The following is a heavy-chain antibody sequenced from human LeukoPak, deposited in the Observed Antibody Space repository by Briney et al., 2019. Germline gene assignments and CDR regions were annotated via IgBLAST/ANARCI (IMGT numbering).Heavy chain of an antibody. CDR1: ASTFSSNW. CDR3: AASMAGFNWFDP. V-gene: IGHV3-74*01. Sequence: GGSLRLSCAASASTFSSNWMHWVRQAPGKGLVWVSRISKDGSSTNYADSVKGRFTISRDNAKNTLYLQMSSLTAEDTAVYYCAASMAGFNWFDPWGQGTLVTVSS. J-gene: IGHJ5*02. D-gene: IGHD6-19*01. CDR2: ISKDGSST.